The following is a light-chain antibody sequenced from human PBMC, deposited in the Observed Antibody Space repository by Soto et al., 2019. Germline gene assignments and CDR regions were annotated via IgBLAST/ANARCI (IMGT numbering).Light chain of an antibody. Sequence: DIQMTQSPSSLSASVGDRVTITCRASQDISNYLAWYQQKPWEVPKLLIYGASTLQSGVTSRFSGSRSGTDFTLTNSSLQTEDVATYYGQNYNRAPWTFGQGTKVETK. CDR1: QDISNY. CDR2: GAS. J-gene: IGKJ1*01. V-gene: IGKV1-27*01. CDR3: QNYNRAPWT.